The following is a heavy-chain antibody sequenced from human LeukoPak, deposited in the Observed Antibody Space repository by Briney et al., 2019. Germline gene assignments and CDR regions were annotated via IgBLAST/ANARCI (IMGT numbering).Heavy chain of an antibody. CDR3: ASGGYGSGYDAFDI. CDR1: GYTFTSYA. D-gene: IGHD4-17*01. V-gene: IGHV1-3*01. J-gene: IGHJ3*02. CDR2: INAGNGNT. Sequence: ASVKVSCKASGYTFTSYAMHWVRQAPGQRLEWMGWINAGNGNTKYSQKLQGRVTMTTDTSTSTAYMELRSLRSDDTAVYYCASGGYGSGYDAFDIWGQGTMVTVSS.